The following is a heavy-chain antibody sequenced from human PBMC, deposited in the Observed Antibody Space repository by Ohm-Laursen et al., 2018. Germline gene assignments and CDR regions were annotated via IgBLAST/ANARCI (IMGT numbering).Heavy chain of an antibody. V-gene: IGHV3-11*01. J-gene: IGHJ4*02. D-gene: IGHD6-13*01. Sequence: SLRLSCTASGFTFSDYSMNWVRQAPGKGLEWVSYISSSGSTIYYADSVKGRFAISRDNAKNSLYLQMNSLRAEDTAVYYCARGGQQQVEDYWGQGALVTVSS. CDR1: GFTFSDYS. CDR2: ISSSGSTI. CDR3: ARGGQQQVEDY.